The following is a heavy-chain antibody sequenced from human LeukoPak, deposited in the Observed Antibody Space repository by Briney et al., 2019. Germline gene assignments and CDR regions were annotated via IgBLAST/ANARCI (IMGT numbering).Heavy chain of an antibody. CDR2: INPNCGGT. V-gene: IGHV1-2*02. CDR1: GYTFTGYY. J-gene: IGHJ4*02. Sequence: ASVKVSCKASGYTFTGYYMHWVRQAPGQGLEWMGWINPNCGGTNYAQKFQGRVTMTRDTSISTAYMELSRLRSDDTAVYYCARGKVRGVIITSFGYWGQGTLVTVSS. CDR3: ARGKVRGVIITSFGY. D-gene: IGHD3-10*01.